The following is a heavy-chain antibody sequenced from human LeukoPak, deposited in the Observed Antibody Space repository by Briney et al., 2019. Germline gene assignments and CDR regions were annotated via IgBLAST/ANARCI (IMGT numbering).Heavy chain of an antibody. J-gene: IGHJ3*02. V-gene: IGHV3-15*01. CDR3: TPGSQWYDAFDI. Sequence: GGSLRLSCAASGFTFSNAWMSWVRQAPGKGLEWVGRIKSKTDGGTTDYAAPVKGRFTISRDDSKNTLHLQMNSLKTEDTAVYYCTPGSQWYDAFDIWGQGTMVTVSS. CDR2: IKSKTDGGTT. D-gene: IGHD2-15*01. CDR1: GFTFSNAW.